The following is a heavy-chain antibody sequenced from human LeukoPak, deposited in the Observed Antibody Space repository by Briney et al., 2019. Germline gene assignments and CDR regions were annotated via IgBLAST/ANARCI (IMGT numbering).Heavy chain of an antibody. V-gene: IGHV4-59*01. CDR3: ARETYYYYMDV. Sequence: SETLSLTCTVSGGSISSYYWSWNRQPPGKGLEWIGYIYYSGSTNYNPSLKSRVTISVDTSKNQFSLKLSSVTAADTAVYYCARETYYYYMDVWGKGATVTVSS. J-gene: IGHJ6*03. CDR1: GGSISSYY. CDR2: IYYSGST.